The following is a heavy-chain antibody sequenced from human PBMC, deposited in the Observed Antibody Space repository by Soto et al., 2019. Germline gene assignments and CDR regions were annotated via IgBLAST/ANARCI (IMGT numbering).Heavy chain of an antibody. CDR2: IYPGDSDT. CDR1: GYSFTNYW. D-gene: IGHD3-10*01. CDR3: ARLARITMVRGVIITAYALDY. J-gene: IGHJ4*02. Sequence: PGESLKISCKGSGYSFTNYWIGWVRQMPGKGLKWMGIIYPGDSDTRYSPSFQGQVTISADKSISTAYLQWSSLKASDTAMYYCARLARITMVRGVIITAYALDYWGQGTLVTVSS. V-gene: IGHV5-51*01.